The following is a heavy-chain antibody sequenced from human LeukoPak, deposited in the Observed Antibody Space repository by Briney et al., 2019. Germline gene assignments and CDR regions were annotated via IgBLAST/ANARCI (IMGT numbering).Heavy chain of an antibody. V-gene: IGHV1-18*01. J-gene: IGHJ1*01. CDR3: ARDSSSNWSEYFQH. CDR2: ISAYNGNT. D-gene: IGHD6-13*01. CDR1: GGTFSSYA. Sequence: ASVKVSCKASGGTFSSYAISWVRQAPGQGLERMGWISAYNGNTNYAQKLQGRVTMTTDTSTSTAYMELRSLRSDDTAIYYCARDSSSNWSEYFQHWGQGTLVTVSS.